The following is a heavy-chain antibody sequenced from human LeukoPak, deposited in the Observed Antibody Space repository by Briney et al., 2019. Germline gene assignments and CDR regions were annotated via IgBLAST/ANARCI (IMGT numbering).Heavy chain of an antibody. Sequence: GGSLRLSCAASGVTVRSNYMNWVRQAPGKGLEWVSSISSTSSYIYYADSVKGRFTISRDNAQKSLYLQMNSLRAEDTAVYYCARVGYSSGWYFDYWGQGTLVTVSS. J-gene: IGHJ4*02. CDR3: ARVGYSSGWYFDY. D-gene: IGHD6-19*01. CDR2: ISSTSSYI. CDR1: GVTVRSNY. V-gene: IGHV3-21*01.